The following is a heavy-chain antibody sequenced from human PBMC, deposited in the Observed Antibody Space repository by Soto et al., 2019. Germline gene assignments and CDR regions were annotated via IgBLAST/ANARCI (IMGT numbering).Heavy chain of an antibody. D-gene: IGHD6-6*01. Sequence: SETLSLTCTVSGGSISSSSYYWGWIRQPPGKGLEWIGSIYYSGNTYNNPSLKSRVTISVDTSKNQFSPKLSSVTAADTAVYYCARQVHEAAARPGGFDSWGQGTLVTVSS. CDR3: ARQVHEAAARPGGFDS. CDR2: IYYSGNT. CDR1: GGSISSSSYY. J-gene: IGHJ4*02. V-gene: IGHV4-39*01.